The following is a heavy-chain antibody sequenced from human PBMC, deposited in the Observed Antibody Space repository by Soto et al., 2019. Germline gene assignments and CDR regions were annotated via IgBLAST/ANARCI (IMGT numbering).Heavy chain of an antibody. CDR3: AAELGFGKLSVV. CDR1: GDTFKNCV. V-gene: IGHV1-69*01. D-gene: IGHD3-10*01. CDR2: IIPLFGTT. J-gene: IGHJ6*02. Sequence: QVQVVQSGVEVRRPRSSVKVSCKASGDTFKNCVISWVRQAPGQGLEWMGGIIPLFGTTDFAQRFQGRLTITTDESTTTAYMELSRLRSEDTATYYCAAELGFGKLSVVWGQGTTVIVSS.